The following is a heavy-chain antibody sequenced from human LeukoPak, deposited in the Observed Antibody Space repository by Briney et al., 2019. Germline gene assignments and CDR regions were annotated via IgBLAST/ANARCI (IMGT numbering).Heavy chain of an antibody. D-gene: IGHD3-22*01. V-gene: IGHV3-30*02. CDR1: GFTFSSYG. CDR3: AKEYYDSSGLFDY. Sequence: PGGSLRLSCAASGFTFSSYGMHWVRQAPGKGLEWVAFIRYDGSNKYYADSVKGRFTISRDNSKNTLYLQMNSLRAEDTAVCYCAKEYYDSSGLFDYWGQGTLVTVSS. J-gene: IGHJ4*02. CDR2: IRYDGSNK.